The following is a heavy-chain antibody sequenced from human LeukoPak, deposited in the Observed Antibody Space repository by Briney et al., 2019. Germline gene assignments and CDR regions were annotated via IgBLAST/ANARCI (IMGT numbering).Heavy chain of an antibody. CDR3: VFIAAAGTGVDY. CDR1: GFTFSSYA. Sequence: GGSLRLSCAASGFTFSSYAMSWVRQAPGKGLEWVSAISGSGGSTYYADSVKGRFTISRGNSKNTLYLQMNSLRAEDTAVYYCVFIAAAGTGVDYWGQGTLVTVSS. J-gene: IGHJ4*02. V-gene: IGHV3-23*01. D-gene: IGHD6-13*01. CDR2: ISGSGGST.